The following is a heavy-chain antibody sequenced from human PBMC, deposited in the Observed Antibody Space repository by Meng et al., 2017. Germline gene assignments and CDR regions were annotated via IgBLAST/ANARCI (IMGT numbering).Heavy chain of an antibody. D-gene: IGHD3-22*01. J-gene: IGHJ5*02. CDR1: GGTFSSYT. CDR2: IIPILGIA. V-gene: IGHV1-69*08. Sequence: VKLVELGAEGRKPGSSGKVSCKASGGTFSSYTSSWVRQAPGQGLEWMGRIIPILGIANYAQKFQGRVTITADKSTSTAYMELSSLRSEDTAVYYCARDPHYYDSRGEFDPWGQGTLVTVSS. CDR3: ARDPHYYDSRGEFDP.